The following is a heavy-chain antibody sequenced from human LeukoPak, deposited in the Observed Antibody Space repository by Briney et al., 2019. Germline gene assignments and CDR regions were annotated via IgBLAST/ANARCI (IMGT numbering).Heavy chain of an antibody. V-gene: IGHV4-39*01. CDR3: ARHNTDYDILTGNTSPDFDY. D-gene: IGHD3-9*01. CDR1: GGSISSSSYY. CDR2: IYYSGST. J-gene: IGHJ4*02. Sequence: SEALSLTCTVSGGSISSSSYYWGWIRQPPGKGLEWIGSIYYSGSTYYNPSLKSRVTISVDTSKNQFSLKLSSVTAADTAVYYCARHNTDYDILTGNTSPDFDYWGQGTLVTVSS.